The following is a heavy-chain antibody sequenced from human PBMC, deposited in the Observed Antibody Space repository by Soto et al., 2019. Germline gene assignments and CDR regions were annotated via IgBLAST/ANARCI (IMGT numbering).Heavy chain of an antibody. J-gene: IGHJ4*02. Sequence: DVQLLESGGGLAQPGGSLRLSCAASAFTFSSYAMSWVRQAPGKGLEWVSAVSGSGDSTYYADSVKGRFTISRANSKNTLYLQMNSLSAEDTAVYYCAKGRASDCPGCTQDSLVQGTLVTVSS. V-gene: IGHV3-23*01. D-gene: IGHD2-21*02. CDR1: AFTFSSYA. CDR2: VSGSGDST. CDR3: AKGRASDCPGCTQDS.